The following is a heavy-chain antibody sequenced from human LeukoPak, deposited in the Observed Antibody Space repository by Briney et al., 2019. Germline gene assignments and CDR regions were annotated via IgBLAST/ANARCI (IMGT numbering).Heavy chain of an antibody. J-gene: IGHJ4*02. CDR2: IYYSGST. CDR3: ATLGFSSGYYYYFDH. V-gene: IGHV4-4*07. Sequence: PSETLSLTCTVSGGSISSYYWSWIRQPAGKGLEWIGSIYYSGSTYYNPSLKSRVTISVDTSKNQFSLKLSSVTAADTAVYYCATLGFSSGYYYYFDHWGQGTLVTVSS. CDR1: GGSISSYY. D-gene: IGHD3-22*01.